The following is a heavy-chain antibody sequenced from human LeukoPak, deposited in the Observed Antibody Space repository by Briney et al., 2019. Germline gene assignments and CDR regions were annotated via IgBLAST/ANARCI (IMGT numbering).Heavy chain of an antibody. Sequence: KTSETLSLTCTVSGGSISSYYWSWIRQPPGKGLEWIGYIYYSGSTNYNPSLKSRVTISVDTSKNQFSLKLSSVTAADTAVYYCARHLYYDILISDAGDAGWFDPWGQGTLVTVSS. CDR3: ARHLYYDILISDAGDAGWFDP. CDR2: IYYSGST. D-gene: IGHD3-9*01. J-gene: IGHJ5*02. CDR1: GGSISSYY. V-gene: IGHV4-59*08.